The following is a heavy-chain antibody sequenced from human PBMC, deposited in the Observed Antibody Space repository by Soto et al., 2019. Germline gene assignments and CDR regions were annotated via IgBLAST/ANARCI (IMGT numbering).Heavy chain of an antibody. Sequence: SETLSLTCTVSGCSISSFYWSWIRQPPGKGLEWIGYIYYSGSTNYNPSLKSRVTISVDTSKNQFSLKLSSVTAADTAVYYCARAGARDGYNLAYYFDYWGQGTLVTVS. J-gene: IGHJ4*02. CDR2: IYYSGST. CDR3: ARAGARDGYNLAYYFDY. V-gene: IGHV4-59*01. D-gene: IGHD5-12*01. CDR1: GCSISSFY.